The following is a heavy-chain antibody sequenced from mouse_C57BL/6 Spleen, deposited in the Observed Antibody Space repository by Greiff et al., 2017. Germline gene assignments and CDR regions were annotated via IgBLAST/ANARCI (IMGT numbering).Heavy chain of an antibody. CDR3: AIAIDGSSGDFDY. D-gene: IGHD1-1*01. CDR2: IHPSDSYT. V-gene: IGHV1-74*01. J-gene: IGHJ2*01. Sequence: QVQLQQPGAELVKPGASVKVSCKASGYTFTSYWMHWVKQRPGQGLEWIGRIHPSDSYTNYNQKFKGKATLTVDKSSSTAYMQLSSLTSEDSAVYDCAIAIDGSSGDFDYWGQGTTLTVSS. CDR1: GYTFTSYW.